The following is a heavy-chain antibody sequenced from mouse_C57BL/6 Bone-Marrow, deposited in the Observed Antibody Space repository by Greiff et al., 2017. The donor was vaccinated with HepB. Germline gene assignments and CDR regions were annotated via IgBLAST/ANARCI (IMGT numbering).Heavy chain of an antibody. CDR2: IDPENGDT. CDR3: TGGYGYAMDY. Sequence: EVQLQQSGAELVRPGASVKLSCTASGFNIKDDYMHWVKQRPEQGLEWIGWIDPENGDTEYASKFQGKATITADTSSNTAYLQLSSLTSEDTAVYYCTGGYGYAMDYWGQGTSVTVSS. J-gene: IGHJ4*01. D-gene: IGHD2-10*02. V-gene: IGHV14-4*01. CDR1: GFNIKDDY.